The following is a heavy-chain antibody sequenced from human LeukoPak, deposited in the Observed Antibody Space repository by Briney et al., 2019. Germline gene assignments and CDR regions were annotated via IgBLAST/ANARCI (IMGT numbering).Heavy chain of an antibody. J-gene: IGHJ4*02. D-gene: IGHD3-10*01. CDR3: AREGPMLRGVIGGKVDY. CDR2: ISRSGGYI. Sequence: KPGGSLRLSCAASGFTFSDYFMSWVRQAPGKGLEWVSYISRSGGYISYADSVKGRFTISRDNAKNSLYLQMNSLRAEDTAIYYCAREGPMLRGVIGGKVDYWGQGTLVTVSS. CDR1: GFTFSDYF. V-gene: IGHV3-11*01.